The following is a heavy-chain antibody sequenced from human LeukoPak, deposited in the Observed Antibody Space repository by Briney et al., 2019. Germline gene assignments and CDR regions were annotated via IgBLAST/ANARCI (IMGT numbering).Heavy chain of an antibody. D-gene: IGHD3-10*02. CDR1: GFTFSSYV. CDR3: AELGITMIGGV. CDR2: ISYDGSNE. Sequence: AGRSLRLSCAASGFTFSSYVMHWVRQAPGKVLEWVAIISYDGSNEYYADSVKGRFTISRDNSKNTLYLQMNSLRAEDTAVYYCAELGITMIGGVWGKGTTVTISS. J-gene: IGHJ6*04. V-gene: IGHV3-30*04.